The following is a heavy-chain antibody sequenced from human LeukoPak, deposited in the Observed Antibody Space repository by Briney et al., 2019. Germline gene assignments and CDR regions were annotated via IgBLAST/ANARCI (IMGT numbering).Heavy chain of an antibody. CDR2: IYTSGST. J-gene: IGHJ3*02. CDR1: GGSISSYH. D-gene: IGHD3-22*01. Sequence: PSETLSLTCTVSGGSISSYHWSWIRQPAGKGLEWIGRIYTSGSTSYNPSLKSRVTMSVDTSKNQFSLKLSSVTAADTAVYYCAREAGDSGGYYYDKGAFDIWGQGTMVTVSS. V-gene: IGHV4-4*07. CDR3: AREAGDSGGYYYDKGAFDI.